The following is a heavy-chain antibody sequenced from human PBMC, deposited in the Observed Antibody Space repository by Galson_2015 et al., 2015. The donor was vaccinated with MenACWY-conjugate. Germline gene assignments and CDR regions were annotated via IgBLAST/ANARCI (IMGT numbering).Heavy chain of an antibody. V-gene: IGHV3-53*01. CDR2: IYSGGNT. CDR1: GVTVSSNY. CDR3: ARGRGLSSWYRFGMDV. D-gene: IGHD6-13*01. J-gene: IGHJ6*02. Sequence: SLRLSCAASGVTVSSNYMSWVRQAPGKGLEWVSIIYSGGNTYYADSVKGRFTISRDNSKNTLYLQMNSLRAEDTAVYYCARGRGLSSWYRFGMDVWGQGTLVTVSS.